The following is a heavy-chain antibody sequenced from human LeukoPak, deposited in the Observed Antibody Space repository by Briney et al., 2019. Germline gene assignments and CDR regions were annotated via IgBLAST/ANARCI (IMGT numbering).Heavy chain of an antibody. D-gene: IGHD6-6*01. V-gene: IGHV1-46*01. CDR2: INPSGGST. J-gene: IGHJ4*02. CDR1: GYTFTGYY. CDR3: ARDPSSGGIAARFDY. Sequence: ASVTVSCKASGYTFTGYYMHWVRQAPGQGLEWMGIINPSGGSTSYAQKFQGRVTMTRNTSTSTVYMELSSLRSEDTAVYYCARDPSSGGIAARFDYWGQGTLVTVSS.